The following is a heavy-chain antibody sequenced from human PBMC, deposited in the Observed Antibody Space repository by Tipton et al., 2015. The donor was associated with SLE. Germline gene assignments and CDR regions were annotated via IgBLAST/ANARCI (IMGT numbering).Heavy chain of an antibody. CDR2: IYYSGST. J-gene: IGHJ4*02. V-gene: IGHV4-59*01. CDR3: ARLLSPPGYSSPRFEG. D-gene: IGHD6-19*01. CDR1: GGSISSYY. Sequence: LRLSCTVSGGSISSYYWSWIRQPPGKGLEWIGYIYYSGSTNYNPSLKSRVTISVDTSKNQFSLKLSSVTAADTAVYYCARLLSPPGYSSPRFEGWGQGTLLTVSS.